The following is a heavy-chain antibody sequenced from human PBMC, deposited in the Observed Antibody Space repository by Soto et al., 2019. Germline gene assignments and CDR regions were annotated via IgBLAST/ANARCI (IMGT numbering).Heavy chain of an antibody. D-gene: IGHD3-16*01. CDR1: GYTFTRYY. J-gene: IGHJ1*01. V-gene: IGHV1-46*03. CDR3: TRTLTPTPAEYFQH. Sequence: QVQLVQSGAEAKKPGASVKVSCKASGYTFTRYYMHWVRQAPGQGLEWMGMINPSGGSTTYAQNSHGRVTXXRXTSXSTIYMDLSSLRSEDTAVYYCTRTLTPTPAEYFQHWGQGTLVTVSS. CDR2: INPSGGST.